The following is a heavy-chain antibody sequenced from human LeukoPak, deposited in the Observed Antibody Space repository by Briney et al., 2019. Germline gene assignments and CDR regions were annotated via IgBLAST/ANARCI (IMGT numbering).Heavy chain of an antibody. V-gene: IGHV4-59*01. CDR3: ARGFYESSAYYTDYFDS. CDR2: IYYSGST. D-gene: IGHD3-22*01. CDR1: GGSISRYY. J-gene: IGHJ4*02. Sequence: SEALSLTCTVSGGSISRYYWNWIRQPPGKGLEWIGAIYYSGSTNDNPSLKSRVTMSVDTSKNQFSLKLSSVTAADTAVYYCARGFYESSAYYTDYFDSWGQGTLVTVSS.